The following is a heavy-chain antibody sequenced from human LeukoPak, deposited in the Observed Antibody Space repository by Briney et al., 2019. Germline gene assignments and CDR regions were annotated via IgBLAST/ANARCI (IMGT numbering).Heavy chain of an antibody. D-gene: IGHD3-16*01. CDR1: GFTFSSYS. J-gene: IGHJ4*02. CDR2: ISSTSSAI. CDR3: ARVIGSYGDSAY. V-gene: IGHV3-48*04. Sequence: PGGSLRLSCAASGFTFSSYSINWVRQAPGKGLEWLSYISSTSSAIYYADSLKGRFTISRDNAKNSLYLQMSSLRAEDTAVYYCARVIGSYGDSAYWGQGTLVTVSS.